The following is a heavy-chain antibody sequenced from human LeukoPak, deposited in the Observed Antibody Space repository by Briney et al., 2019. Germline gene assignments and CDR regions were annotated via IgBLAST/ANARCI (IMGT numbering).Heavy chain of an antibody. CDR1: GFTFSSYD. CDR2: IGTAGDT. J-gene: IGHJ4*02. D-gene: IGHD1-26*01. CDR3: AREGVGATRSSLDY. V-gene: IGHV3-13*01. Sequence: GGSLRLSCAASGFTFSSYDMHWVRQATGKGLEWVSAIGTAGDTYYPGSVKGRFTISRENAKNSLYLQMNSLRAEDTAVYYCAREGVGATRSSLDYWGQGTLVTVSS.